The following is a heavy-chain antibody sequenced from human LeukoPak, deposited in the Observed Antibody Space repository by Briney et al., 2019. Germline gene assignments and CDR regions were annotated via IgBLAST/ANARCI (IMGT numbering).Heavy chain of an antibody. Sequence: GASVKVSCKASGYTFTSYGISWVRQAPGQGLEWMGWISAYNGNTNYAQKLQGRVTMTTDTSTSTAYMELRSLRSDDTAVYYCARADTTTGRAAFDIWGQGTMVTVSS. CDR1: GYTFTSYG. D-gene: IGHD3-10*01. J-gene: IGHJ3*02. CDR2: ISAYNGNT. CDR3: ARADTTTGRAAFDI. V-gene: IGHV1-18*01.